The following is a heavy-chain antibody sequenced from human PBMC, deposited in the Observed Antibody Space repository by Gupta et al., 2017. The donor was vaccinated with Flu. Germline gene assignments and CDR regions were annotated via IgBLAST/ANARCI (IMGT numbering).Heavy chain of an antibody. CDR2: ISDGAGYT. CDR3: AFSAGFCYNTACYFDFDY. D-gene: IGHD2-2*02. Sequence: EVQLLESGGALIQPGGSLRLSCAGSGFSISSYAMSWVRQAPGKGLEWVSVISDGAGYTYYADSVKGRFTISRDISTNTVYLQMNNLRAEDTALYYCAFSAGFCYNTACYFDFDYWGQGTLVTVSS. CDR1: GFSISSYA. V-gene: IGHV3-23*01. J-gene: IGHJ4*02.